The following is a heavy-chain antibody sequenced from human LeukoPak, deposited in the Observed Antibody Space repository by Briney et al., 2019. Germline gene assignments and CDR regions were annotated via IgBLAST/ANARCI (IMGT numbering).Heavy chain of an antibody. D-gene: IGHD3-10*01. CDR2: INPSGGST. Sequence: ASVKVSCKASGYTFTSYYMHWVRQAPGQGLEWMGIINPSGGSTSYAQKFQGRVTMTRDTSTSTVYMELSSLRSEDTAVYYCARRWFGEPPDYYYYYGMDVWGKGPRSPSPQ. CDR3: ARRWFGEPPDYYYYYGMDV. J-gene: IGHJ6*01. V-gene: IGHV1-46*01. CDR1: GYTFTSYY.